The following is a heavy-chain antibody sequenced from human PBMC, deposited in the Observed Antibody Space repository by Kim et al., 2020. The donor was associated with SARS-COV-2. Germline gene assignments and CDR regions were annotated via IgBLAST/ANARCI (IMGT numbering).Heavy chain of an antibody. CDR2: ISAYNGNT. J-gene: IGHJ4*02. D-gene: IGHD3-3*01. V-gene: IGHV1-18*01. Sequence: ASVKVSCKASGYTFTSYGISWVRQAPGQGLEWMGWISAYNGNTNYAQKLQGRVTMTTDTSTSTAYMELRSLRSDDTAVYYCARDSKITIFGVVTPFDYWGQGTLVTVSS. CDR1: GYTFTSYG. CDR3: ARDSKITIFGVVTPFDY.